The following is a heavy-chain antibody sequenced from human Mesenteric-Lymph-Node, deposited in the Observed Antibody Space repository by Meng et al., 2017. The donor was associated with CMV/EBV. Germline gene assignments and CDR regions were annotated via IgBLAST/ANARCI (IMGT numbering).Heavy chain of an antibody. J-gene: IGHJ4*01. V-gene: IGHV1-2*02. D-gene: IGHD2-2*01. CDR3: ARAPLVVPASMRIYPLDY. CDR2: INPYTDDA. Sequence: ASVKVSCKTSGYTFTGYYIQWVRQAPGQGLEWLGWINPYTDDAKYAQKFQGRVTITRDTSISTAYVELNSLTSDDTAMYYCARAPLVVPASMRIYPLDYWGHGTLVTVSS. CDR1: GYTFTGYY.